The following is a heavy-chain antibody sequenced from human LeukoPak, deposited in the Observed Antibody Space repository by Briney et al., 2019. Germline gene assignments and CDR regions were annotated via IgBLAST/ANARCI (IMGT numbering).Heavy chain of an antibody. CDR3: AKDRGCSSTSCFYYYYYGMDV. Sequence: GGSLRLSCAASGFTFSCYGMHWVRQAPGKGLEWVAVISYDGSNKYYADSVKGRFTISRDNSKNTLYLQMNSLRAEDTAVYYCAKDRGCSSTSCFYYYYYGMDVWGQGTTVTVSS. CDR1: GFTFSCYG. V-gene: IGHV3-30*18. CDR2: ISYDGSNK. D-gene: IGHD2-2*01. J-gene: IGHJ6*02.